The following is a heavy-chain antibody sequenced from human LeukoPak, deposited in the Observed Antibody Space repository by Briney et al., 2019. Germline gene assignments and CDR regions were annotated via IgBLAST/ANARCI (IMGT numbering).Heavy chain of an antibody. J-gene: IGHJ3*02. CDR2: IYYSGFT. D-gene: IGHD6-6*01. CDR3: AKYSTSSGDAFDI. V-gene: IGHV4-59*03. Sequence: SETLSLTCTVSGGSLSIYYWSWIRQPPGKGLEWIGDIYYSGFTNYNPSLQSRVTISVDTSKNQFSLKLSSVTAADTGVYYCAKYSTSSGDAFDIWGQGTMVTVSS. CDR1: GGSLSIYY.